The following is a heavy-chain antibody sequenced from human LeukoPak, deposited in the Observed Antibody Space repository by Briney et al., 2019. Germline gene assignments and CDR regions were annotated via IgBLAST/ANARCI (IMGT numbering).Heavy chain of an antibody. CDR1: GGSISSNAYY. CDR2: IYSSVST. D-gene: IGHD1-26*01. J-gene: IGHJ4*02. Sequence: SETLSLTCTVSGGSISSNAYYWAWIRQPPGQGLEWIGSIYSSVSTYYNPSLKSRVTISVDTSKNQFSPRLSSVTAADTALYYCAYSGSYGHLGYWGQGIPVTVSS. V-gene: IGHV4-39*01. CDR3: AYSGSYGHLGY.